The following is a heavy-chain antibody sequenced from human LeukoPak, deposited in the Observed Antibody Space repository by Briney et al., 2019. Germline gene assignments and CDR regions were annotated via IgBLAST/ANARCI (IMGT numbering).Heavy chain of an antibody. J-gene: IGHJ4*02. CDR2: IWSDATTK. V-gene: IGHV3-33*01. CDR3: ARKGPVPGTGPFDY. Sequence: GGSLRLSCAASGFTFSSYGMHWVRQAQGKRLEWVAVIWSDATTKYYADSVKGRFTISRDNSENTLYLQMNSLRAEDSAVYYCARKGPVPGTGPFDYWGQGALVTVPS. CDR1: GFTFSSYG. D-gene: IGHD1-7*01.